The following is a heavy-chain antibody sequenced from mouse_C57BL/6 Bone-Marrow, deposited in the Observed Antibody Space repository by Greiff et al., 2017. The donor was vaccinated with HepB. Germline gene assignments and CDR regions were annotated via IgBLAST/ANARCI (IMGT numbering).Heavy chain of an antibody. CDR1: GYTFTSYS. CDR2: IYPRSGNT. Sequence: QVQLQQSGAELARPGASVKLSCKASGYTFTSYSISWVKQRTGQGLEWIGEIYPRSGNTYYNEQFKGKATLTADKSSSTAYMELRSLTSEDSAVYFCARAGGRGRDYWGQGTTLTVSS. V-gene: IGHV1-81*01. CDR3: ARAGGRGRDY. J-gene: IGHJ2*01. D-gene: IGHD3-2*02.